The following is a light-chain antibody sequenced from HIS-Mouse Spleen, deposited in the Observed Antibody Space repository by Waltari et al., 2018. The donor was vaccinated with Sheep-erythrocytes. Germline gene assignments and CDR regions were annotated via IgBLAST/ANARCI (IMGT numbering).Light chain of an antibody. Sequence: QSVLTQPPSVSGAPGQRVTIPSPGSSSNIGAGYDVHWYQQLPGTAPKLLIYGNSNRPSGVPDRFSGSKSGTSASLAITGLQAEDEADYYCQSYDSSLSGVVFGGGTKLTVL. V-gene: IGLV1-40*01. J-gene: IGLJ2*01. CDR2: GNS. CDR3: QSYDSSLSGVV. CDR1: SSNIGAGYD.